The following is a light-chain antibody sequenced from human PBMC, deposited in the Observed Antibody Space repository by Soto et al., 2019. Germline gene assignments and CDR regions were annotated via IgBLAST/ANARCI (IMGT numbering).Light chain of an antibody. CDR1: SSDVGAYNY. J-gene: IGLJ1*01. Sequence: QSVLTQPASVSGSPGQSVAISCTGTSSDVGAYNYISWYQQHPGKAPKLLLSEVSNRPSGVSDRFSGSKSGNTASLTISGLQAEDEADYYCSSLTTSFTYAFGTGTKVTGL. V-gene: IGLV2-14*01. CDR2: EVS. CDR3: SSLTTSFTYA.